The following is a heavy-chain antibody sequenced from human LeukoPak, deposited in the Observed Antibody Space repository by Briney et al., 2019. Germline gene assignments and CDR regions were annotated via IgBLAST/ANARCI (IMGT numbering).Heavy chain of an antibody. CDR1: GGTFSSYA. V-gene: IGHV3-30*02. Sequence: SCKASGGTFSSYAISWVRQAPGKGLEWVAFIRFDGSNEYYADSVKGRFTISRDNSKNTLSLQMNSLRAEDTAVYYCAKGANLRYFDWLHFDYWGQGTLVTVSS. J-gene: IGHJ4*02. CDR2: IRFDGSNE. CDR3: AKGANLRYFDWLHFDY. D-gene: IGHD3-9*01.